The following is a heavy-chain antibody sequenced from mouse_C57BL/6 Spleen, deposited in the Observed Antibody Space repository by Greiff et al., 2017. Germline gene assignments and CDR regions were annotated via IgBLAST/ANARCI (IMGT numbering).Heavy chain of an antibody. J-gene: IGHJ3*01. D-gene: IGHD4-1*02. Sequence: VQLQQSGPELVKPGASVKISCKASGYSFTDYNMNWVKQSNGKSLEWIGVINPNYGTTSYNQKFKGKATLTVDQSSSTAYMQLNSLTSEDSAVXYCAAPSTGTVAWFAYWGQGTLVTVSA. V-gene: IGHV1-39*01. CDR2: INPNYGTT. CDR3: AAPSTGTVAWFAY. CDR1: GYSFTDYN.